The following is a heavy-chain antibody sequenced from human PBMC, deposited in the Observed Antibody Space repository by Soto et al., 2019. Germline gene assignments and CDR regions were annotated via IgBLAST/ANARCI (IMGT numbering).Heavy chain of an antibody. CDR3: ASPGIAAAGTRWYYYGMDV. D-gene: IGHD6-13*01. CDR2: IYYSGST. V-gene: IGHV4-39*01. Sequence: SETLSLTCTVSGGSISSSSYYWGWIRQPPGKGLGWIGSIYYSGSTYYNPSLKSRVTISVDTSKNQFSLKLSSVTAADTAVYYCASPGIAAAGTRWYYYGMDVWGQGTTVTVSS. J-gene: IGHJ6*02. CDR1: GGSISSSSYY.